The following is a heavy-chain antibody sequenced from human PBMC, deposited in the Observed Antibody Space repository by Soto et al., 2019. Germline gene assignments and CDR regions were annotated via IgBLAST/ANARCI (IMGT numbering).Heavy chain of an antibody. CDR1: GVSIKSGGYY. CDR2: IYYTGST. J-gene: IGHJ4*02. Sequence: PSETLSLTCSVSGVSIKSGGYYWTWIRQLPGKGLEWIGDIYYTGSTFYHPSLKTRVTLSLDTSKNQFSLNLESVTAADTAVYYCATQPRYDSSSYFYYWGQGTQVTVSS. D-gene: IGHD3-22*01. V-gene: IGHV4-31*03. CDR3: ATQPRYDSSSYFYY.